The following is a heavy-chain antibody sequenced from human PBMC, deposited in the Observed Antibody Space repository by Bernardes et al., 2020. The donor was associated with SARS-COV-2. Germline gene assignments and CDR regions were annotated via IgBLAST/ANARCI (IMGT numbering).Heavy chain of an antibody. V-gene: IGHV5-10-1*01. D-gene: IGHD6-19*01. CDR1: GHTLTTYW. Sequence: GESLKISCKDSGHTLTTYWITWVRQTPENGLEWMGTIDPADSDIYYSPSFEGHVTISADRSISAAYLQWSSLRASDTAICFCARQKQYASASYYFDSWGQGTLLTVSS. J-gene: IGHJ4*02. CDR3: ARQKQYASASYYFDS. CDR2: IDPADSDI.